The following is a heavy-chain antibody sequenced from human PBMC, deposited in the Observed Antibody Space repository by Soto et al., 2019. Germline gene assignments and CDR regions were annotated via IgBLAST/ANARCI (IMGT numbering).Heavy chain of an antibody. Sequence: GASVKVSCKASGGTFSSYAISWVRQAPGQGLEWMGGIIPIFGTANYAQKFQGRVTSTADGSTSTAYMELSSLRSEDTAVYYCARGKGYSYGTYYYYYGMDVWGQGTTVTVSS. V-gene: IGHV1-69*13. D-gene: IGHD5-18*01. J-gene: IGHJ6*02. CDR2: IIPIFGTA. CDR3: ARGKGYSYGTYYYYYGMDV. CDR1: GGTFSSYA.